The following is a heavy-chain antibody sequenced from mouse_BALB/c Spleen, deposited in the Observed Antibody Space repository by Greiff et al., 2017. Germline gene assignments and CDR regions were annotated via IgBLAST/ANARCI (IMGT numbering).Heavy chain of an antibody. D-gene: IGHD2-1*01. CDR3: ARSGGNYVWYFDV. V-gene: IGHV5-17*02. CDR2: ISSGSSTI. Sequence: EVHLVESGGGLVQPGGSRKLSCAASGFTFSSFGMHWVRQAPEKGLEWVAYISSGSSTIYYADTVKGRFTISRDNPKNTLFLQMTSLRSEDTAMYYCARSGGNYVWYFDVWGAGTTVTVSS. CDR1: GFTFSSFG. J-gene: IGHJ1*01.